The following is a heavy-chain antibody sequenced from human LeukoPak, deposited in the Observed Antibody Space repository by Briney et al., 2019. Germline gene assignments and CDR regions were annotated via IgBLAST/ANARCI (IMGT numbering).Heavy chain of an antibody. CDR3: AKGVYGSRSTSLADV. V-gene: IGHV6-1*01. CDR1: GDSVSSNSVT. D-gene: IGHD3-10*01. J-gene: IGHJ4*02. CDR2: TYYRSTWYN. Sequence: SQTLSLTCAISGDSVSSNSVTWNWIRQSPSRGLEWLGRTYYRSTWYNDYAVSVRGRITVNPDTSKNQFSLHLNSVTPEDTAVYYCAKGVYGSRSTSLADVWGQGTLVTVSS.